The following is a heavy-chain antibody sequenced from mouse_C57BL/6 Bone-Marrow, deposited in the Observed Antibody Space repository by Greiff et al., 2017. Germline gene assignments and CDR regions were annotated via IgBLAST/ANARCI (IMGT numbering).Heavy chain of an antibody. CDR3: ARQGYGNFWFAY. Sequence: DVKLVESGGGLVQPGGSLKLSCAASGFTFSDYYMYWVRQTPEKRLEWVAYISNGGGSTYYPDTVKGRFTISRDNAKHTLYLQMSRLKSEDTAMYYCARQGYGNFWFAYWGQGTLVTVSA. V-gene: IGHV5-12*01. J-gene: IGHJ3*01. CDR1: GFTFSDYY. CDR2: ISNGGGST. D-gene: IGHD2-1*01.